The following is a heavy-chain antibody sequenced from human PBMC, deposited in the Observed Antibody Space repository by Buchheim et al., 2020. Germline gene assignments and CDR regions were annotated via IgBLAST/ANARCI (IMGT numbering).Heavy chain of an antibody. CDR1: GGSISSSNW. J-gene: IGHJ6*02. CDR3: ASGHYDSSGYYPYYYYYGMDV. V-gene: IGHV4-4*02. Sequence: QVQLQESGPGLVKPSGTLSLTCAVPGGSISSSNWWSWVRQPPGKGLEWIGEIYHSGSTNYNPSLKSRVTISVDKSKNQFSLKLSSVTAADTAVYYCASGHYDSSGYYPYYYYYGMDVWGQGTT. CDR2: IYHSGST. D-gene: IGHD3-22*01.